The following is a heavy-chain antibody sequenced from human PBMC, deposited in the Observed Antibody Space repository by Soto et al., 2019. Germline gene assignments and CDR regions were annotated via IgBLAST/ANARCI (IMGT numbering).Heavy chain of an antibody. CDR2: IIPFLGIV. Sequence: QVQLVQSGAEVQKPGSSVKVSCKASGGTFSSYPVSWVRQAPGQGLEWMGRIIPFLGIVNYAQKFQGRVTIAADKSTTTAYMELSSLRSEDTAVYYCARGYCTGGSCYEYFQFWGHGTLVTVSS. J-gene: IGHJ1*01. CDR1: GGTFSSYP. V-gene: IGHV1-69*02. D-gene: IGHD2-15*01. CDR3: ARGYCTGGSCYEYFQF.